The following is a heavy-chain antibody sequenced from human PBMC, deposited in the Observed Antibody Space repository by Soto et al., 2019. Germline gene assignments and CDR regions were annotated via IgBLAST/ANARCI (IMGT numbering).Heavy chain of an antibody. D-gene: IGHD2-8*01. Sequence: ASVKVSCKVSGYSVTELSMHWVRLAPGKGLEWMGIFDPEDGEATYAEKFQGRVTMTEDTLTDTGYLELSSLRSDDTAVYFCATAWGVKFFDYWGQGTLVTVSS. CDR1: GYSVTELS. V-gene: IGHV1-24*01. CDR2: FDPEDGEA. J-gene: IGHJ4*02. CDR3: ATAWGVKFFDY.